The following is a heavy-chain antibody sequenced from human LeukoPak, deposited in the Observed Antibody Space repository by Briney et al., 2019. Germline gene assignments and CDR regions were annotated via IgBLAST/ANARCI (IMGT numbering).Heavy chain of an antibody. CDR2: MNPNSGNT. V-gene: IGHV1-8*01. D-gene: IGHD4/OR15-4a*01. CDR1: GYTFTSYD. Sequence: ASVKVSCKASGYTFTSYDINWVRQATGQGLEWMGWMNPNSGNTGYAQKFQGRVTMTRNTSISTAYMELSSLRSEDTAVYYCANFRGAIPDYYYYGMDVWGQGTTVTVPS. CDR3: ANFRGAIPDYYYYGMDV. J-gene: IGHJ6*02.